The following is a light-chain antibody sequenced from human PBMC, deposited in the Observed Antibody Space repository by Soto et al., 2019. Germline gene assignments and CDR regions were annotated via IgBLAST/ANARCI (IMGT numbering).Light chain of an antibody. Sequence: ENVLTQSPGTLSLSPGERATLSCRASQSVSSNFLAWYQHKPGQAPRLLIYGASSRATGIPDRFSGSGSGTDFTLTISRLEPEDFAVYYCQQYGSSPLMYTFGQGTKLEIK. J-gene: IGKJ2*01. CDR2: GAS. CDR3: QQYGSSPLMYT. V-gene: IGKV3-20*01. CDR1: QSVSSNF.